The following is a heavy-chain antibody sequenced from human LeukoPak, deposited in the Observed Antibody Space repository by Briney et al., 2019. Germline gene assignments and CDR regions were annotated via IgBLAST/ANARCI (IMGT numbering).Heavy chain of an antibody. CDR1: GFTFSDYY. J-gene: IGHJ5*02. D-gene: IGHD6-6*01. Sequence: GVSLALSCAVSGFTFSDYYMSWIRQAPGEGLEGVSYISSSGSTIYYADSVKGRFTISRDNANNSVYLQMNSVSAKDTAVYYCARGGVYSSSSPWGQGTLVTVSS. CDR3: ARGGVYSSSSP. V-gene: IGHV3-11*04. CDR2: ISSSGSTI.